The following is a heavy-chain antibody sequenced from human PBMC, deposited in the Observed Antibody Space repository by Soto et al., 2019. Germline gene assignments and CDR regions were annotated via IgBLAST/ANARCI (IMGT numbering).Heavy chain of an antibody. J-gene: IGHJ6*02. V-gene: IGHV3-33*01. Sequence: QVQLVESGGGVVQPGRSLRLSCAASGFTFSSYGMQWVRQAPGKGLEWVAVIWYDGSNKYYADSVKGRFTISRDNSKNTVYLQMNSLRAEDTAVYYCARVVPAAKSSYGMDVWGQGTTVTVSS. D-gene: IGHD2-2*01. CDR3: ARVVPAAKSSYGMDV. CDR2: IWYDGSNK. CDR1: GFTFSSYG.